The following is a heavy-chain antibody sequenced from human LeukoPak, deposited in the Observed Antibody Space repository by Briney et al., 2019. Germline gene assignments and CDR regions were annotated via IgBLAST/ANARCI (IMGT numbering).Heavy chain of an antibody. CDR2: IYYSGST. J-gene: IGHJ6*03. V-gene: IGHV4-39*07. D-gene: IGHD6-19*01. CDR3: ARGIAVADYYYYYYMDV. Sequence: TSETLSLTCTVSGGSISSNTYYWGWIRQPPGKGLEWIGSIYYSGSTYYNPSLKSRVTISVDTSKNQFSLKLSSVTAADTAVYYCARGIAVADYYYYYYMDVWGKGTTVTVSS. CDR1: GGSISSNTYY.